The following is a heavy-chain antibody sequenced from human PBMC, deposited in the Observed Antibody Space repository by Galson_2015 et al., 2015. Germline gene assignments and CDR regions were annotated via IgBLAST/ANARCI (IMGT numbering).Heavy chain of an antibody. D-gene: IGHD4-17*01. CDR1: GFTFSRSA. CDR2: IVLGSGKT. V-gene: IGHV1-58*01. CDR3: AAMSSWVRYGDQDC. J-gene: IGHJ4*02. Sequence: SVKVSCKASGFTFSRSAVQWVRQARGQRLEWIGWIVLGSGKTNYAQTFEERVAITRDMSTDTAYMELSSLTSEDTAVYYCAAMSSWVRYGDQDCWGQGTLVTVSS.